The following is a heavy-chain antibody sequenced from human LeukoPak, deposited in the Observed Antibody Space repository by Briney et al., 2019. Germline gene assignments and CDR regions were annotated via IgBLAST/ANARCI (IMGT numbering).Heavy chain of an antibody. J-gene: IGHJ6*02. D-gene: IGHD1-14*01. Sequence: ASVKVSCKASGYTFTSYDINWVRQATGQGLEWMGWMNPNSGNTGYAQKFQGRVTMTRNTSISTAYMELSSLRSEDTAVYYCARTVTTYRYYYYGMDVWGQGTTVTVS. CDR3: ARTVTTYRYYYYGMDV. CDR2: MNPNSGNT. CDR1: GYTFTSYD. V-gene: IGHV1-8*01.